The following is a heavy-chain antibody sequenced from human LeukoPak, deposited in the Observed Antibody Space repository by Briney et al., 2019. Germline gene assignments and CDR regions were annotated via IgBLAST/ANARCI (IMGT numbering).Heavy chain of an antibody. Sequence: ASVKVSCKASGYTFTSYDINWVRQATGQGLEWMGWMNPNSGNTGYAQKFQGRATITRNTSISTAYMELSSLRSEDTAVYYCARSRDYYYDSSGYYPGYFDYWGQGTLVTVSS. CDR2: MNPNSGNT. D-gene: IGHD3-22*01. V-gene: IGHV1-8*01. J-gene: IGHJ4*02. CDR1: GYTFTSYD. CDR3: ARSRDYYYDSSGYYPGYFDY.